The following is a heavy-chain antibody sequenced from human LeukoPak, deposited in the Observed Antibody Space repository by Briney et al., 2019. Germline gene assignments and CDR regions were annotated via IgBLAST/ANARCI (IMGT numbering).Heavy chain of an antibody. CDR3: ARAFIYCSSTSCPFDY. V-gene: IGHV1-3*01. CDR2: INAGNGNT. Sequence: GASVKVSCKASGYTFTSYAMHWVRQAPGQRLEWMGWINAGNGNTKYSQKFQGRVTITRDTSASTAYMELSSLRSGDTAVYYCARAFIYCSSTSCPFDYWGEGTLVTVSS. D-gene: IGHD2-2*01. J-gene: IGHJ4*02. CDR1: GYTFTSYA.